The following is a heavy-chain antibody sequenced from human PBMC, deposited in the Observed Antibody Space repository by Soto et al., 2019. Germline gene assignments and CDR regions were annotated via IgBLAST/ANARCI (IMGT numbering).Heavy chain of an antibody. CDR1: GGSISSYY. CDR2: IYTSGST. V-gene: IGHV4-4*07. J-gene: IGHJ5*02. Sequence: QVQLQESGPGLVKPSETLSLTCTVSGGSISSYYWSWIRQPAGKGLEWIGRIYTSGSTNYNPSLKSRVTMSVDTSKNQFSLKLSSVTAADTAVYYCARDEGGYCSSTSCYTSVIDWFDPWGQGTLVTVSS. CDR3: ARDEGGYCSSTSCYTSVIDWFDP. D-gene: IGHD2-2*02.